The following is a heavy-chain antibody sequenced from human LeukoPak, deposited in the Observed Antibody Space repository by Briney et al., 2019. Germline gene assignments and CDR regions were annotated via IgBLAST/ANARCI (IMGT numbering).Heavy chain of an antibody. CDR3: ARLLTLTGYIDY. Sequence: GESLKISCKGSGYSFTTYWIGWVRLMPGKGLGWMGIIYPGDSDTRYSPSFQGQVTISADKSISTAYLQWSSLKASDTAMYYCARLLTLTGYIDYWGQGTLVTVSS. J-gene: IGHJ4*02. D-gene: IGHD3-9*01. CDR2: IYPGDSDT. V-gene: IGHV5-51*01. CDR1: GYSFTTYW.